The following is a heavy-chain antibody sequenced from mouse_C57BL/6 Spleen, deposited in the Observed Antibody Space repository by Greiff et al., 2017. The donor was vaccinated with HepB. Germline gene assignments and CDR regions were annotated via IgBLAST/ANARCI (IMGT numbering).Heavy chain of an antibody. CDR1: GYTFTSYW. CDR3: AREGGNWAWFAY. Sequence: VQLQQPGAELVKPGASVKMSCKASGYTFTSYWITWVKQRPGQGLEWIGDIYPGSGSTNYNEKFKSKATLTVDTSSSTAYMQLSSLTSEDSAVYYCAREGGNWAWFAYWGQGTLVTVSA. CDR2: IYPGSGST. J-gene: IGHJ3*01. V-gene: IGHV1-55*01. D-gene: IGHD4-1*01.